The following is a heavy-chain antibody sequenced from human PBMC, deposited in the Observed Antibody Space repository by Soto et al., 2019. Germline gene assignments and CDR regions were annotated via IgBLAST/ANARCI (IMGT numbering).Heavy chain of an antibody. CDR1: GFTFSSYA. CDR2: ISYDGSNK. D-gene: IGHD6-13*01. V-gene: IGHV3-30-3*01. Sequence: GGSLRLSCAASGFTFSSYAMHWVRQAPGKGLEWVAVISYDGSNKYYADSVKGRFTISRDNSKNTLYLQMNSLRAEDTAVYYCARDLGLEDPGIAAAGIGGLDYGGQGTLVTVSS. CDR3: ARDLGLEDPGIAAAGIGGLDY. J-gene: IGHJ4*02.